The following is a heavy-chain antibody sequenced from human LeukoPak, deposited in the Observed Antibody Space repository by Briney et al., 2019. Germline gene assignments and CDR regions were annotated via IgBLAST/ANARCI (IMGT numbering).Heavy chain of an antibody. V-gene: IGHV1-69*13. J-gene: IGHJ4*02. CDR3: ARSAYSSGWYAFDY. CDR2: IIPIFGTA. CDR1: GGTFSSYA. D-gene: IGHD6-19*01. Sequence: GASVKVSCKASGGTFSSYAISWVRQVPGQGLEWMGGIIPIFGTANYAQKFQGRVTITADESTSTAYMELSSLRSEDTAVYYCARSAYSSGWYAFDYWGQGTLVTVSS.